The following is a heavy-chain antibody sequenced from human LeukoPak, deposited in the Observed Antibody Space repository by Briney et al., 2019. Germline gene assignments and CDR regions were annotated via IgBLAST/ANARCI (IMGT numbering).Heavy chain of an antibody. Sequence: GGSLRLSCAASGLTFRGYTTHWVRQAPGKGLEWVALIFYDGSNQYYADSVKGRFTISRDNSKDTLDLQMNSLRGDDTAVYYCARDGKSGSADGFDIWGQGTMVTVSS. D-gene: IGHD1-26*01. CDR1: GLTFRGYT. CDR2: IFYDGSNQ. CDR3: ARDGKSGSADGFDI. J-gene: IGHJ3*02. V-gene: IGHV3-30*04.